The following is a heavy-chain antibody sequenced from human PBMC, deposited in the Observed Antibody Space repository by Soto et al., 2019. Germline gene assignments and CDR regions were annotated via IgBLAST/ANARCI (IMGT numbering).Heavy chain of an antibody. Sequence: ASVKVSCKASGFIFTGYYIHWVRQVPGQGLEWMRWIKSNGGDPKYAQKFQDRVTMTRDTSMDTVYMELSSLRSDDSAMYYCARDERSYGEPPFDYWGQGTLVTVSS. D-gene: IGHD3-16*01. CDR3: ARDERSYGEPPFDY. V-gene: IGHV1-2*02. J-gene: IGHJ4*02. CDR2: IKSNGGDP. CDR1: GFIFTGYY.